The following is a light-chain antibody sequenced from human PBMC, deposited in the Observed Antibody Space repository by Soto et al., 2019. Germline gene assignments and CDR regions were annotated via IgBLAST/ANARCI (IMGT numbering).Light chain of an antibody. CDR2: TAS. CDR3: QQSYSTPIS. Sequence: DIQMTQSPSSLSASVGDTVTITCRASQSISSHLNWYQQKPGKAPNIMMYTASNLQSGVPSRFSGSGSGTDFTLTISSLQPEDFETYYCQQSYSTPISFGQGTRLEIK. CDR1: QSISSH. V-gene: IGKV1-39*01. J-gene: IGKJ5*01.